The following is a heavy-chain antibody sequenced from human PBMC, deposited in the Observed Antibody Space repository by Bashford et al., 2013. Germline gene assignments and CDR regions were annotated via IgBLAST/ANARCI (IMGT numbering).Heavy chain of an antibody. CDR3: ARYPSIAVAGIRVDWFDP. Sequence: GRSLKISCKGSGYSFTSYWISWVRQMPGKGLEWMGRIDPSDSYTNYSPSFQGHVTISADKSISTAYLQWSSLKASDTAMYYCARYPSIAVAGIRVDWFDPWGQGNPGHRLL. J-gene: IGHJ5*02. D-gene: IGHD6-19*01. V-gene: IGHV5-10-1*01. CDR2: IDPSDSYT. CDR1: GYSFTSYW.